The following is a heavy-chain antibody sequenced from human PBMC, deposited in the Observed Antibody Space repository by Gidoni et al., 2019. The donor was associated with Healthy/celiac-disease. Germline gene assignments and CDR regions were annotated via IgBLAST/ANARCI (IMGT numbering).Heavy chain of an antibody. CDR3: ARVGVYGDYELIDY. D-gene: IGHD4-17*01. CDR1: GSTFTGYY. V-gene: IGHV1-2*02. Sequence: QVQLVQSGAEVKKPGASVKVSCKASGSTFTGYYMHWVRQAPGQGLEWMGWNNPNTGGTNYAQKFQGRVTMTRDTSISTAYMELSRLRSDDTAVYYCARVGVYGDYELIDYWGQGTLVTVSS. J-gene: IGHJ4*02. CDR2: NNPNTGGT.